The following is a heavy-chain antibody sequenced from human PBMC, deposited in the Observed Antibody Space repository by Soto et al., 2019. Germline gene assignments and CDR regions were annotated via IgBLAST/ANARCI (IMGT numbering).Heavy chain of an antibody. CDR1: EFNVANGH. CDR2: IFGDGNT. D-gene: IGHD4-17*01. J-gene: IGHJ4*02. Sequence: GGSLRLSCVASEFNVANGHMNWVRQAPGRGLEWVSVIFGDGNTRSGDSVKGRFTISRDTSKNTVYLQMNSLRAEDTAVYYCAGDWNGDKYFYYWGQGTLVTVSS. CDR3: AGDWNGDKYFYY. V-gene: IGHV3-53*01.